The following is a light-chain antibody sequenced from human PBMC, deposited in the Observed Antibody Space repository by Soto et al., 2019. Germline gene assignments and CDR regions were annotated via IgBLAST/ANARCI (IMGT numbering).Light chain of an antibody. J-gene: IGKJ1*01. CDR2: GAS. CDR3: QQYANSPRT. CDR1: RSVSSY. V-gene: IGKV3-20*01. Sequence: EIVLTQSPGTLSLSPGAGASLSCRASRSVSSYLAWYQQKSGQAPRLLIYGASSRAAGIPDRFSGSGSGTDFTLTISRLEPEDFAVYYCQQYANSPRTLGQGTKVDIK.